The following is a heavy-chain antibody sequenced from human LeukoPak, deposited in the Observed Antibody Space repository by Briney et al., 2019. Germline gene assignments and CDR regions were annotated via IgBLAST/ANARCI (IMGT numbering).Heavy chain of an antibody. J-gene: IGHJ4*02. D-gene: IGHD1-26*01. CDR1: GGTFISYA. CDR3: ARGYSRSSYYFDY. Sequence: ASVNVSCKASGGTFISYAISWVRQAPGRGLEWMGGIIPNFGKSNYAQKLQGRVTSTTDESTSTAYMELSSLRSEHRAVDYCARGYSRSSYYFDYWGQGTLVTVSS. CDR2: IIPNFGKS. V-gene: IGHV1-69*05.